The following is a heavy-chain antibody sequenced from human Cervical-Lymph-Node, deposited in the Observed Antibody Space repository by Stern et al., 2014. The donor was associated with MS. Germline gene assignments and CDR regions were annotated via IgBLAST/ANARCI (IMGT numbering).Heavy chain of an antibody. CDR3: ARAIFGVNTAAMAPDAFDT. CDR2: IYTDDST. D-gene: IGHD3-3*01. V-gene: IGHV3-53*01. CDR1: GFTVSNNY. J-gene: IGHJ3*02. Sequence: VQLVQSGGGLIQPGGSLRLSCAAPGFTVSNNYMSWVRQAPGKGLEWVSLIYTDDSTSYAGSVKGRFTISRASSKNKLCLQMNSLRAEDTAVYYCARAIFGVNTAAMAPDAFDTWGQGTMVTVSS.